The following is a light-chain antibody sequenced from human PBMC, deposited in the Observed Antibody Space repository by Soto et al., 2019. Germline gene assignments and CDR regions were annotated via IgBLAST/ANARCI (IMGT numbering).Light chain of an antibody. J-gene: IGKJ1*01. CDR3: QQYRT. Sequence: DVQLTQSPSSLSASVGDGVSITCRASQGISNYLAWYQQKPGQVPKLLIYAASTLQSGVPSRFSGSGSGTEFTLTISSLQPEDFATYYCQQYRTFGQGTKVDIK. V-gene: IGKV1-27*01. CDR1: QGISNY. CDR2: AAS.